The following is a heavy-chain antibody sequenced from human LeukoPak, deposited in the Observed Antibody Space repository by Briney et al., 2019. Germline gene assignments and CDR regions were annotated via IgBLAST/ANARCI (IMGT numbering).Heavy chain of an antibody. V-gene: IGHV4-59*08. CDR2: IYYSGST. CDR1: GGSISCYY. CDR3: AGSYGGYYYYYYHMDV. J-gene: IGHJ6*02. Sequence: TETLSLACTVSGGSISCYYWSWIRQPPGKGLEWIGYIYYSGSTNYNPSLKSRVTISVDTSKNQFSLNLSSVTAADTAVYYCAGSYGGYYYYYYHMDVWGQGTTVTVSS. D-gene: IGHD5-12*01.